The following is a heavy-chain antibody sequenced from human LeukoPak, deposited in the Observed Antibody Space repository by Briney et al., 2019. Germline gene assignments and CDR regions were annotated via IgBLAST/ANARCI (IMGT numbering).Heavy chain of an antibody. Sequence: SVKVSCKASGGTFSSYAISWVRQAPGQGLEWMGGIIPIIGTANYAQKFQGRVTITTDESTSTAYMELSSLRSEDTAVYYCARGGDSSGYYYEGDYFDYWGQGTLVTVSS. D-gene: IGHD3-22*01. CDR3: ARGGDSSGYYYEGDYFDY. CDR2: IIPIIGTA. CDR1: GGTFSSYA. J-gene: IGHJ4*02. V-gene: IGHV1-69*05.